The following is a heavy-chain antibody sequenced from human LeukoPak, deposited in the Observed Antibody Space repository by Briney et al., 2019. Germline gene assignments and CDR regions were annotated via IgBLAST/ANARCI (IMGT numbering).Heavy chain of an antibody. Sequence: SETLSLTCAVYGGSFSGYYWSWIRQPPGKGLEWIGEINHSGSTNYNPSLKSRVTISVDTSKNQFSLKLSSVTAADTAVYYCARDPDGDYGDYYFDYWGQGTLVTVSS. J-gene: IGHJ4*02. CDR1: GGSFSGYY. D-gene: IGHD4-17*01. CDR3: ARDPDGDYGDYYFDY. CDR2: INHSGST. V-gene: IGHV4-34*01.